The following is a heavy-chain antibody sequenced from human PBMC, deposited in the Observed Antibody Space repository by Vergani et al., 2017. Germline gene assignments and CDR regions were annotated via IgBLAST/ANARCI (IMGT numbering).Heavy chain of an antibody. Sequence: EVQLVESGGGLVQPGGSLKLSCAASGFTFSGSAMHWVRQASGKGLEWVGRIRSKANSYATAYAASVKGRFTISRDDSKNTAYLQMNSLKTEDTAVYYCTRQANGGNSGGYWGQGTLVTVSS. J-gene: IGHJ4*02. CDR2: IRSKANSYAT. CDR3: TRQANGGNSGGY. V-gene: IGHV3-73*01. D-gene: IGHD4-23*01. CDR1: GFTFSGSA.